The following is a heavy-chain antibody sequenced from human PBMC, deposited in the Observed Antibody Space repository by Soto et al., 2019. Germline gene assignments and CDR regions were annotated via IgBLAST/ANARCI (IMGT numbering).Heavy chain of an antibody. D-gene: IGHD2-15*01. CDR3: VSKCAGSCSGGSCYYMVV. J-gene: IGHJ6*03. CDR1: GFTFNNYG. Sequence: EVQLLDSGGGLVQPGGSLRLSCVASGFTFNNYGVSWVRQAPGKGLEWVSSISYSGDTTYYADSVKGRFTISRDNSKNTMYLQMSSLRVEDTALYYCVSKCAGSCSGGSCYYMVVRGKGTSVAVSS. CDR2: ISYSGDTT. V-gene: IGHV3-23*01.